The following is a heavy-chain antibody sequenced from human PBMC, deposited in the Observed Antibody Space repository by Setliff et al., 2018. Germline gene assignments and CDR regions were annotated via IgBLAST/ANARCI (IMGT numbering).Heavy chain of an antibody. CDR3: ARGLHSGTYWGTRPLGLDY. CDR2: SVDGST. J-gene: IGHJ4*02. D-gene: IGHD1-26*01. Sequence: KPSETLSLTCSVSGGSMIGHYWSWVRQAPGKELEWIGYSVDGSTNYNPSLKSRVTISVDTSKNQFTLKLTSVTAADSAVYYCARGLHSGTYWGTRPLGLDYWGQGTQVTVSS. CDR1: GGSMIGHY. V-gene: IGHV4-59*08.